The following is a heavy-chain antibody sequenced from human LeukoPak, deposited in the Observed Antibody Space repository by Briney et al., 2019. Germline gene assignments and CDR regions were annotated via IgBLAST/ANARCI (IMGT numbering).Heavy chain of an antibody. CDR2: IWYDGSNK. Sequence: GGSLRLSCAASGFTFSSYGMHWVRQAPGKGLEWVAVIWYDGSNKYYADSVKGRFTISRDNSKNTLYLQMNSLRAEDTAVYYCARDGRYYYDSSGYLAYFDYWGQGTLVTVSS. CDR1: GFTFSSYG. CDR3: ARDGRYYYDSSGYLAYFDY. V-gene: IGHV3-33*01. J-gene: IGHJ4*02. D-gene: IGHD3-22*01.